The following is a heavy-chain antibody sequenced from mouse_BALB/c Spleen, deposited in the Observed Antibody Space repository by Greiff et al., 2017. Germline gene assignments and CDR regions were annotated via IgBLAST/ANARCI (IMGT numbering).Heavy chain of an antibody. CDR3: ARDGIYYGYFDY. V-gene: IGHV5-6-3*01. Sequence: EVKLMESGGGLVQPGGSLKLSCAASGFTFSSYGMSWVRQTPDKRLELVATINSNGGSTYYPDSVKGRFTISRDNAKNTLYLQMSSLKSEDTAMYDCARDGIYYGYFDYWGQGTTLTVSS. CDR2: INSNGGST. CDR1: GFTFSSYG. J-gene: IGHJ2*01. D-gene: IGHD1-1*01.